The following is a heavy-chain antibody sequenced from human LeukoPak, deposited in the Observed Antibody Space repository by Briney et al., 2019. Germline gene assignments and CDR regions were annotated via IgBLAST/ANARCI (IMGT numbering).Heavy chain of an antibody. Sequence: PGGSLRLSCAASGFTFSSYGMSWVRQAPGKGLEWVSGIGRSGGNTYYAVSVKGRFTISRDNSKNTVYLQMNSLRAEDTAVYYCAKLQTPVVPAATLGFDSWGQGTLVTVSS. CDR3: AKLQTPVVPAATLGFDS. CDR2: IGRSGGNT. V-gene: IGHV3-23*01. D-gene: IGHD2-2*01. J-gene: IGHJ4*02. CDR1: GFTFSSYG.